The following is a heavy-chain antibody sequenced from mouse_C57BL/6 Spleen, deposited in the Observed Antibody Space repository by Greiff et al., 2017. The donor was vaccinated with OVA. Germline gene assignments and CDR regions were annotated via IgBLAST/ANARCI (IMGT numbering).Heavy chain of an antibody. D-gene: IGHD1-1*01. Sequence: QVQLQQSGAELARPGASVKLSCKASGYTFTSYGISWVKQRTGQGLEWIGEIYPRSGNTYYNEKFKGKATLTADKSSSTAYMELRSLTSEDSAVYFCASITTVRKTAMDYWGQGTSVTVSS. CDR3: ASITTVRKTAMDY. J-gene: IGHJ4*01. CDR2: IYPRSGNT. CDR1: GYTFTSYG. V-gene: IGHV1-81*01.